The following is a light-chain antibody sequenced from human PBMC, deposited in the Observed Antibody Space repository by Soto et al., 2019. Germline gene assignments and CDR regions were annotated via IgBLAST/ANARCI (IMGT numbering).Light chain of an antibody. J-gene: IGLJ3*02. CDR1: SGHRSYA. Sequence: QLVLTQSPSASASLGASVKLTCTLSSGHRSYAIAWHQQQPEKGPRYLMKVNSDGSHSKGDGIPDRFSGSSSGAERYLTISSLQSEDEADYYCQTWGTGTVVFGGGTKLTVL. V-gene: IGLV4-69*01. CDR3: QTWGTGTVV. CDR2: VNSDGSH.